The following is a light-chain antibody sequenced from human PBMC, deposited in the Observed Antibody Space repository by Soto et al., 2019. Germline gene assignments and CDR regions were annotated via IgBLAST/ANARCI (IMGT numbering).Light chain of an antibody. V-gene: IGKV1-9*01. CDR3: QQLNSYPIT. J-gene: IGKJ5*01. CDR2: VAS. Sequence: DIQLTQSPSFLSASVGDRVTITCRASQGISSYLAWYQQKPGKAPKLLIYVASTVQSGVPSRFSGSGSGTAFTLTISSMQPEDFETYYCQQLNSYPITFGQGTRLEIK. CDR1: QGISSY.